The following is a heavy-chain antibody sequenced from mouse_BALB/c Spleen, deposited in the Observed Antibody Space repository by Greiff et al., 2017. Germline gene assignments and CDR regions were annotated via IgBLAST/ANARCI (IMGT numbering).Heavy chain of an antibody. J-gene: IGHJ3*01. CDR1: GFTFSSYA. Sequence: DVKLVESGGGLVKPGGSLKLSCAASGFTFSSYAMSWVRQTPEKRLEWVATISSGGSYTYYPDSVKGRFTISRDNAKNTLYLQMSSLRSEDTAMYYCARQLYDYDGAWFAYWGQGTLVTVSA. D-gene: IGHD2-4*01. V-gene: IGHV5-9-3*01. CDR3: ARQLYDYDGAWFAY. CDR2: ISSGGSYT.